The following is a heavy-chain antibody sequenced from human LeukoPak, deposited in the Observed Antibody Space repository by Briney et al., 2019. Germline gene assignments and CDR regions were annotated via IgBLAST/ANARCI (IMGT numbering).Heavy chain of an antibody. J-gene: IGHJ6*02. Sequence: WASVTVSCKASGYTFTSYGISWVRQAPGQGLEWMGWISAYNGNTNYAQKLQGRVTMTTDTSTSTAYMELRSLRSDDTAVYYCARDLYLEDYYYYGMDVWGQGTTVTVSS. CDR3: ARDLYLEDYYYYGMDV. CDR1: GYTFTSYG. CDR2: ISAYNGNT. D-gene: IGHD3-3*01. V-gene: IGHV1-18*01.